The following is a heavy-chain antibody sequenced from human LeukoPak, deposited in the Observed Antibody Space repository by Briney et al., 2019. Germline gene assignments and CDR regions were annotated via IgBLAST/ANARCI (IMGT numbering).Heavy chain of an antibody. D-gene: IGHD3-22*01. CDR2: ISSSSSYI. CDR3: ASEPREYYYDSSGYYPAYRDY. J-gene: IGHJ4*02. V-gene: IGHV3-21*01. CDR1: GFTFSSYS. Sequence: PGGSLRLSCAASGFTFSSYSMNWVRQAPGKGLEWVSSISSSSSYIYYADLVKGRFTISRDNAKNSLYLQMNSLRAEDTAVYYCASEPREYYYDSSGYYPAYRDYWGQGTLVTVSS.